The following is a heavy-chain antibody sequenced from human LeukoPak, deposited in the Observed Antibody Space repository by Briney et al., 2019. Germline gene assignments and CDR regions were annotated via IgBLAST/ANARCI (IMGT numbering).Heavy chain of an antibody. V-gene: IGHV4-61*02. D-gene: IGHD5-18*01. CDR2: IYTSGGT. CDR3: AREYLGSYGL. J-gene: IGHJ4*02. Sequence: SQTLSLTCTVSGGSISSGNYYWSWIRQPAGKGLEWIGRIYTSGGTNYNPSLKSRVTISVDTSKNQFSLKLSSVTAADTAVYYCAREYLGSYGLWGQGTLVTVSS. CDR1: GGSISSGNYY.